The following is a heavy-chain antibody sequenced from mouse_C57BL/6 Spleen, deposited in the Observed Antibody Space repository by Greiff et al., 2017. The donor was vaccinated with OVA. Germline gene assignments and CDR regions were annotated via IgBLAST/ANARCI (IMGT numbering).Heavy chain of an antibody. CDR3: AREDGNYEDYYAMDY. D-gene: IGHD2-1*01. CDR2: IYPGSGNT. J-gene: IGHJ4*01. V-gene: IGHV1-62-3*01. Sequence: QVQLQQPGAELVKPGASVKLSCKASGYTFTSYWMHWVKQRPGRGLEWIGRIYPGSGNTKYNEKFKGKATLTADTSSSTAYMQLRSLTSEDSAVYYCAREDGNYEDYYAMDYWGQGTSVTVSS. CDR1: GYTFTSYW.